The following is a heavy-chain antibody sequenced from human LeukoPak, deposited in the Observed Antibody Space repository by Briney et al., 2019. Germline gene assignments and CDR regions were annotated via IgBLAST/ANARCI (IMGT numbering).Heavy chain of an antibody. D-gene: IGHD1-26*01. V-gene: IGHV4-59*01. CDR3: ARVGGGAGLDAFDI. CDR2: IYNSGST. Sequence: SETLSLTCTVSGGSISTYYWSWIRKPPGKGLEWIGHIYNSGSTNYSPSLKSRVTISVDTSKNQFSLKLSSVTAADTAVYYCARVGGGAGLDAFDIWGQGTMVTVSS. J-gene: IGHJ3*02. CDR1: GGSISTYY.